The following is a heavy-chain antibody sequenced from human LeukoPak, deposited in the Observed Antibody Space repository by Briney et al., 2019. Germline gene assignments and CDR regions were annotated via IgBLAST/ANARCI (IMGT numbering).Heavy chain of an antibody. Sequence: GSVRSSPTAPGYTSTSYGITWVRQAPGQGLEWMGWISAYNGITNYAQKIQGRVTMTTDTSTSTAYMELRSLRSDDTAVYYCARSSYSSGWYGGETHKDSFDYWGQGTLVTVSS. CDR1: GYTSTSYG. CDR2: ISAYNGIT. CDR3: ARSSYSSGWYGGETHKDSFDY. V-gene: IGHV1-18*01. D-gene: IGHD6-19*01. J-gene: IGHJ4*02.